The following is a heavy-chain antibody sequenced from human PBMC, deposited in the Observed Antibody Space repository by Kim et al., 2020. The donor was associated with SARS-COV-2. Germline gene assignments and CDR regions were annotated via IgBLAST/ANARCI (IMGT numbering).Heavy chain of an antibody. V-gene: IGHV3-30*18. J-gene: IGHJ4*01. Sequence: GGSLRLSCEASGFTFSSYGMHWVRQAPGKGLEWVAVISYDGSNKYYADSVKGRFTISRDNSKNTLYLQMNSLRAEDTAVYYCAKSIVVVVAATQVDYWG. D-gene: IGHD2-15*01. CDR1: GFTFSSYG. CDR2: ISYDGSNK. CDR3: AKSIVVVVAATQVDY.